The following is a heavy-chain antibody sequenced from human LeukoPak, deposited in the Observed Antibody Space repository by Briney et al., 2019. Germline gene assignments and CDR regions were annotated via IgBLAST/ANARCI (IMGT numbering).Heavy chain of an antibody. V-gene: IGHV1-18*01. Sequence: GASVKVSCKASGYTFTSYGISWVRQAPGQGLEWMGWISAYNGNTNYAQKLQGRVTMTTGTSTSTAYMELRSLRSDDTAVYYCAREGDFLGYSIALFDYWGQGTLVTVSS. D-gene: IGHD3/OR15-3a*01. J-gene: IGHJ4*02. CDR3: AREGDFLGYSIALFDY. CDR2: ISAYNGNT. CDR1: GYTFTSYG.